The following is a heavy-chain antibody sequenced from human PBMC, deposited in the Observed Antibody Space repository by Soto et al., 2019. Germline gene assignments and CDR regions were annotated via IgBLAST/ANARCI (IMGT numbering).Heavy chain of an antibody. Sequence: PGGSLRLSCAAPGFTFSSYSMNWVRQAPGKGLEWVSYISSSSSTIYYADSVKGRFTISRDNAKNSLYLQMNSLRDEDTAVYYCARDLRALDMTYGMDVWGQGTTVTVSS. D-gene: IGHD2-15*01. CDR2: ISSSSSTI. CDR1: GFTFSSYS. J-gene: IGHJ6*02. CDR3: ARDLRALDMTYGMDV. V-gene: IGHV3-48*02.